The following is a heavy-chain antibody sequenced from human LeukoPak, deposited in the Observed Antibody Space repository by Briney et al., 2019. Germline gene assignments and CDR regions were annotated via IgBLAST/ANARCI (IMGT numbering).Heavy chain of an antibody. CDR3: AKTRPLDSSSWSHGDY. J-gene: IGHJ4*02. CDR2: ISGSGDST. V-gene: IGHV3-23*01. D-gene: IGHD6-13*01. Sequence: GGSLRLSCAASGFTFSSYAMSWVRQAPGKGLEWVSAISGSGDSTYYGDSVKGRFTISRDNSKNTLYLQMNSLRAEDTAVCYCAKTRPLDSSSWSHGDYWGQGTLVTVSS. CDR1: GFTFSSYA.